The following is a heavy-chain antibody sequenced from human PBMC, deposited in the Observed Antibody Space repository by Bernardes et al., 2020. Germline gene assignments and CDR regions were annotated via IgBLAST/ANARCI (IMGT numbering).Heavy chain of an antibody. D-gene: IGHD3-10*01. CDR2: INPNSGGT. V-gene: IGHV1-2*06. Sequence: ASVKVSCKASGYTFTDYYILWVRQAPGQGLEWMGRINPNSGGTNYAQKFQGRVTMTRDTSISTAYMELSRLTSDDTAVYYCASEVGAARFDYWGQGTLVTVSS. CDR1: GYTFTDYY. J-gene: IGHJ4*02. CDR3: ASEVGAARFDY.